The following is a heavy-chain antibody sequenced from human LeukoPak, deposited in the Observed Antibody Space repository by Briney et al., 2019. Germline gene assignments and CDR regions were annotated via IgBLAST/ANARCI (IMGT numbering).Heavy chain of an antibody. CDR3: AREAYSSSPGAFDI. V-gene: IGHV4-59*12. Sequence: SETLSLTCTVSGGSISSFFWSWIRQPPGEGLEWIGSIFSSGSTNYNTSLRSRVSISLDTSKNQFSLKLSSVTAADTAVYYCAREAYSSSPGAFDIWGQGTMVTVSS. CDR2: IFSSGST. D-gene: IGHD6-6*01. J-gene: IGHJ3*02. CDR1: GGSISSFF.